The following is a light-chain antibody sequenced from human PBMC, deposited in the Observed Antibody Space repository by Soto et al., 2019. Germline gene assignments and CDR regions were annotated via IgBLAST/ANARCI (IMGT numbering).Light chain of an antibody. Sequence: ALQMTQSPSSLSASVGDRVTITCRASQDIRTELGWYQQKPGKAPKLLIYAASTLQGGVPSRFSGSGSGTDFTLTISSLQPEDFATYYCLQDYNYPRTFGQGTKVETK. J-gene: IGKJ1*01. CDR2: AAS. V-gene: IGKV1-6*01. CDR3: LQDYNYPRT. CDR1: QDIRTE.